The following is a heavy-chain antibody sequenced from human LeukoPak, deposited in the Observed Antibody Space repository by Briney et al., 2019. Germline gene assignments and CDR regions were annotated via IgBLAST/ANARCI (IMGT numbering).Heavy chain of an antibody. Sequence: SETLSLTCTVSGASISSYHWNWIRQSPGKGLEWIGYMYYTGSSNYSPSLQSRVAIAVDTSKNQFSLELSSVTAADTAVYYCAREAEYESSGHQYFDYWGQGILVTVSS. CDR3: AREAEYESSGHQYFDY. CDR1: GASISSYH. D-gene: IGHD3-22*01. J-gene: IGHJ4*02. V-gene: IGHV4-59*01. CDR2: MYYTGSS.